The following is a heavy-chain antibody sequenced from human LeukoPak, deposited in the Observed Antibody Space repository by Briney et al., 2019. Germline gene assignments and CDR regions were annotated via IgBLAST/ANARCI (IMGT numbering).Heavy chain of an antibody. J-gene: IGHJ4*02. CDR3: ASTWGSSPYYFDY. Sequence: SQTLSLTCTVSGGSISSGGYYWIWIRQHPGKGLEWIGYIYYSGTTYYNPSLKSRVTISVDTSKNQFSLKLSSVTAADTAVYYCASTWGSSPYYFDYWGQGTLVTVSS. D-gene: IGHD3-16*01. CDR2: IYYSGTT. V-gene: IGHV4-31*03. CDR1: GGSISSGGYY.